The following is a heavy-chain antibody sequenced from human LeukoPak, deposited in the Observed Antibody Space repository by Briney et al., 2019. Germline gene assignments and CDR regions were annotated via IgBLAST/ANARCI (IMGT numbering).Heavy chain of an antibody. CDR2: IYTSGKT. V-gene: IGHV4-61*02. CDR3: ARVRCSGGSCPYYYYYYYMDV. D-gene: IGHD2-15*01. Sequence: NPSETLSLTCTVSGGSISSGSFYWSWIRQPAGKGLEWIGRIYTSGKTNYNPSLKSRVTILVDTSKNQFSLKLRSVTAADTAVYYCARVRCSGGSCPYYYYYYYMDVWGKGTTVTVSS. J-gene: IGHJ6*03. CDR1: GGSISSGSFY.